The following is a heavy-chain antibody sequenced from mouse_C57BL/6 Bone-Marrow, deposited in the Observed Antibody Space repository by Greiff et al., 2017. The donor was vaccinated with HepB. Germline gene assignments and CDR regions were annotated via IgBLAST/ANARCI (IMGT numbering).Heavy chain of an antibody. CDR3: ASRDYGSSRYAMDY. J-gene: IGHJ4*01. CDR1: GYTFTSYW. V-gene: IGHV1-50*01. D-gene: IGHD1-1*01. CDR2: IDPSDSYT. Sequence: VQLQQPGAELVKPGASVKLSCKASGYTFTSYWMQWVKQRPGQGLEWIGEIDPSDSYTNYNQKFKGKATLTVDTSSSTAYMQLSSLTSEDSAVYYCASRDYGSSRYAMDYWGQGTSVTVSS.